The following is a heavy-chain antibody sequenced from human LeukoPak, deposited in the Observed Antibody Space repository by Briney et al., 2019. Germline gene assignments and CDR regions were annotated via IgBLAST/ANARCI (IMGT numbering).Heavy chain of an antibody. CDR2: LSYDGSNK. CDR3: ARVLKSSGWSYSFDN. D-gene: IGHD6-19*01. CDR1: GFSFSNYS. J-gene: IGHJ4*02. Sequence: GGSLRLSCAASGFSFSNYSMHWVRRAPAKGLEWVAVLSYDGSNKYYADSVRGRFTISRDTSKNTLFLQMSSLRAEDTAVYYCARVLKSSGWSYSFDNWGQGTLVTVSS. V-gene: IGHV3-30*04.